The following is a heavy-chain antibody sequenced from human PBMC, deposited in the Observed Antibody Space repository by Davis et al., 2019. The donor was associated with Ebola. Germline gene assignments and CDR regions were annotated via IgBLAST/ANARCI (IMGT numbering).Heavy chain of an antibody. CDR1: GYTFTSYG. CDR2: ISAYNGNT. D-gene: IGHD5-12*01. J-gene: IGHJ6*02. CDR3: ARRGYHGYAGGGYYYYYGMDV. Sequence: AASVTVSCKASGYTFTSYGISWVRQPPGQGLEWMGWISAYNGNTNYAQKLQGRVTMTTDTSTSTAYMELRSLRSDDTAVYYCARRGYHGYAGGGYYYYYGMDVWGQGTTVTVSS. V-gene: IGHV1-18*01.